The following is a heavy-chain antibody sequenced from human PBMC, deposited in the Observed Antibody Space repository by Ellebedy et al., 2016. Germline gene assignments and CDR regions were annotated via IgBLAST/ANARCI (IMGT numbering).Heavy chain of an antibody. CDR1: GFTFSSYG. CDR2: IWYDGSNK. J-gene: IGHJ4*02. Sequence: GESLKISXAASGFTFSSYGKHWVRQAPGKGLEWVAVIWYDGSNKYYADSVKGRFTISRDNSKNTLYLQMNSLRAEDTAVYYCARGSLYCSGGSCYLAYWGQGTLVTVSS. D-gene: IGHD2-15*01. V-gene: IGHV3-33*01. CDR3: ARGSLYCSGGSCYLAY.